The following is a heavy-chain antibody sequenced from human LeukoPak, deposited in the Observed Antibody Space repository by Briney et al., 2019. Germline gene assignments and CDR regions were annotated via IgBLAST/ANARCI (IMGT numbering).Heavy chain of an antibody. CDR1: GFSFSTYW. Sequence: GGSLRLSCEASGFSFSTYWMQWVRQAPGKGLVWVSRINADGSTTSYADSVKGRFTISRDNAKNTLYLQMNSLRAEDTAVYYCARGFRWFDPWGQGTLVTVSS. CDR3: ARGFRWFDP. CDR2: INADGSTT. J-gene: IGHJ5*02. V-gene: IGHV3-74*01.